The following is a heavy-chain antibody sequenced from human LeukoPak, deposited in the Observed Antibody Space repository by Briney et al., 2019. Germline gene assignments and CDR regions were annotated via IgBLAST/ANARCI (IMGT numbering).Heavy chain of an antibody. CDR3: ARHCAVAGVNWFDP. J-gene: IGHJ5*02. V-gene: IGHV4-59*08. Sequence: SETLSLTCTVSGGSISSYYWSWIRQPPGKGLEWIGYIYYSGSTNYSPSLKSRVTISVDTSKNQFSLKLSSVTAADTAVYYCARHCAVAGVNWFDPWGQGTLVTVSS. CDR2: IYYSGST. D-gene: IGHD6-19*01. CDR1: GGSISSYY.